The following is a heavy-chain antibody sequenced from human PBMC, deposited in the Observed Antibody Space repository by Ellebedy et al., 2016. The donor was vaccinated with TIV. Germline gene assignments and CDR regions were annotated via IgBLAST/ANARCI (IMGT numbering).Heavy chain of an antibody. D-gene: IGHD6-13*01. CDR2: IIPIFGTA. CDR1: GGTFSSYA. CDR3: ARGGSSSWYVFDY. Sequence: SVKVSXXASGGTFSSYAISWVRQAPGQGLEWMGGIIPIFGTANYAQKFQGRVTITADKSTSTAYMELSSLRSEDTAVYYCARGGSSSWYVFDYWGQGTLVTVSS. J-gene: IGHJ4*02. V-gene: IGHV1-69*06.